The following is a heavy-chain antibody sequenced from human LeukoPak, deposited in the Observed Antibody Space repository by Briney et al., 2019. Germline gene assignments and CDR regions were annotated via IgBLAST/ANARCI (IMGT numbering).Heavy chain of an antibody. CDR3: ARGPYYSSGAFDI. CDR1: GDSISGGDYY. J-gene: IGHJ3*02. D-gene: IGHD3-10*01. V-gene: IGHV4-61*02. CDR2: ISSSGST. Sequence: SQTLSLTCTVSGDSISGGDYYWSWIRQPAGKGLEWIGRISSSGSTNYNPSLKSRVTISVDTSKNQFSLKLSSVTAADTAVYFCARGPYYSSGAFDIWGQGTMVTVSS.